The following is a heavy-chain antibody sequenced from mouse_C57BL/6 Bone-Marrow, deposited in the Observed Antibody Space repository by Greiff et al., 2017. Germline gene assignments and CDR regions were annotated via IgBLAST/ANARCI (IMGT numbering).Heavy chain of an antibody. J-gene: IGHJ2*01. CDR1: GFTFSSYA. V-gene: IGHV5-4*01. D-gene: IGHD1-1*01. Sequence: EVQLVESGGGLVKPGGSLKLSCAASGFTFSSYAMSWVRQTPEKRLEWVATISDGGSYTYYPDNVKGRFTFSRDNAKNNLYLQMIHLKSEDTAMYYCARALLRVGDYWGQGTTLTVSS. CDR3: ARALLRVGDY. CDR2: ISDGGSYT.